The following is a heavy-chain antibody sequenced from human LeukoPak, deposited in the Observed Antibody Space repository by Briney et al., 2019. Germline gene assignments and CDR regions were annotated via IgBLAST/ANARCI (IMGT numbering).Heavy chain of an antibody. CDR3: ARAPLATTSYSSSSLRGYYFDY. V-gene: IGHV4-34*01. CDR2: INHSGST. CDR1: GFTFSNYA. Sequence: GSLRLSCAASGFTFSNYAMSWVRQAPGKGLEWIGEINHSGSTNYNPSLKSRVTISVDTSKNQFSPNLSSVTAADTAVYYCARAPLATTSYSSSSLRGYYFDYWGQGTLVTVSS. J-gene: IGHJ4*02. D-gene: IGHD6-6*01.